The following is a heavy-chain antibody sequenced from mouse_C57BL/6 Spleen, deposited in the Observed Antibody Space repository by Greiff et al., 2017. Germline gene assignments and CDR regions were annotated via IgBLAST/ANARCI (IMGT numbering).Heavy chain of an antibody. V-gene: IGHV1-54*01. J-gene: IGHJ2*01. CDR3: ARRSYDGYYYFDY. Sequence: VMLVESGAELVRPGTSVKVSCKASGYAFTNYLIEWVKQRPGQGLEWIGVINPGSGGTNYNEKFKGKATLTADKSSSTAYMQLSSLTSEDSAVYFCARRSYDGYYYFDYWGQGTTLTVSS. CDR1: GYAFTNYL. D-gene: IGHD2-3*01. CDR2: INPGSGGT.